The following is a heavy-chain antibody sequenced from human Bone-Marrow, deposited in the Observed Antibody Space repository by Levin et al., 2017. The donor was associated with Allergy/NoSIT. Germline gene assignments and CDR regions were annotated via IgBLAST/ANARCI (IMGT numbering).Heavy chain of an antibody. V-gene: IGHV5-51*01. J-gene: IGHJ4*02. D-gene: IGHD6-13*01. CDR2: IYPDDSDT. CDR1: GYSFTTYW. CDR3: ARHDGIAAADK. Sequence: KDGESLKISCQGSGYSFTTYWIGWVRQMPGKGLEWMGIIYPDDSDTRYSPSFQGQVTISVEKSFSTAYPQWSSLKASDTAMYYCARHDGIAAADKWGQGTLVTVSS.